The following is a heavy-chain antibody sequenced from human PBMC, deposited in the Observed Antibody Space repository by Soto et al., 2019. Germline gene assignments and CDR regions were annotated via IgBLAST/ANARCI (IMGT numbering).Heavy chain of an antibody. J-gene: IGHJ4*02. D-gene: IGHD5-12*01. CDR1: GFSLSNARMG. CDR2: IFSNAEK. CDR3: ARIVWGGYDAFDY. Sequence: QVTLKESGPVLVKPTETLTLTCTVSGFSLSNARMGVSWIRQPPGKALEWLAHIFSNAEKSYSTSLKSRLTISKDTSKSQVVLTMTNMDPVDTATDYCARIVWGGYDAFDYWGQGTLVTVSS. V-gene: IGHV2-26*01.